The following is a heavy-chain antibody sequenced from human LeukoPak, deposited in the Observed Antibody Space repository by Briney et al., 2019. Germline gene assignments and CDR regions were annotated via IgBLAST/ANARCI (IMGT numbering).Heavy chain of an antibody. CDR1: GYTLTELS. CDR2: FDPEDGET. Sequence: ASVRVSCKVSGYTLTELSMHCVRQAPGKGLEWMGGFDPEDGETIYAQKFQGRVTMTEDTSTDTAYMELSSLRSEDTAVYYCATPSEDAFDIWGQGTMVTVSS. V-gene: IGHV1-24*01. CDR3: ATPSEDAFDI. J-gene: IGHJ3*02.